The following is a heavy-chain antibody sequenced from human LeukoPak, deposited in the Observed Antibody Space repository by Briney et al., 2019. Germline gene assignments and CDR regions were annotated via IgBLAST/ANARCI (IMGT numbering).Heavy chain of an antibody. CDR2: ISYSGAST. D-gene: IGHD3-22*01. CDR3: AKKDSNGYYSPFDH. V-gene: IGHV3-23*01. J-gene: IGHJ4*02. CDR1: GFTFSGYA. Sequence: GGSLGLSCAASGFTFSGYAMSWVRQAPGKGLEWVSAISYSGASTYYADSVKGRFTISRDNSKNTLYLQMNTLRAEDTAVYYCAKKDSNGYYSPFDHWGQGTLVTVSS.